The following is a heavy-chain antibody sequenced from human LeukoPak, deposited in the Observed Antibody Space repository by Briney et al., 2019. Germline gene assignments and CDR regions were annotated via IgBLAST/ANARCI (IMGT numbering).Heavy chain of an antibody. J-gene: IGHJ3*02. D-gene: IGHD2-15*01. CDR1: GFTFSSYG. CDR2: IWYDGSNK. Sequence: GGSLRLSCAASGFTFSSYGMHWVGQAPGKGLEWVAVIWYDGSNKYYADSVKGRFSISRDNSKNTLYLQMSSLRAEDAAVYYCARVRYCSDNSCPRDAFDIWGQGTKVTVSS. CDR3: ARVRYCSDNSCPRDAFDI. V-gene: IGHV3-33*01.